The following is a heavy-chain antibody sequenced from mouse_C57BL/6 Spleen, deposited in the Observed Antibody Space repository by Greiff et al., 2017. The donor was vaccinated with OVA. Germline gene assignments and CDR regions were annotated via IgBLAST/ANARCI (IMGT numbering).Heavy chain of an antibody. Sequence: QVQLQQSGPGLVQPSQSLSITCTVSGFSLTSYGVHWVRQSPGKGLEWLGVIWSGGSTDYNAAFISRLSISKDNSKSQVFFKMNSLQADDTAIDYCARGERVYAMDYWGQGTSVTVSS. V-gene: IGHV2-2*01. CDR3: ARGERVYAMDY. CDR2: IWSGGST. J-gene: IGHJ4*01. CDR1: GFSLTSYG.